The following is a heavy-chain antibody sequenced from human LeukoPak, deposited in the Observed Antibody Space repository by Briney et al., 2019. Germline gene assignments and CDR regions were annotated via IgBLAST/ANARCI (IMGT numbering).Heavy chain of an antibody. CDR1: GGSFSGYY. CDR3: ARGRRGYSYGYRYYYYYMDA. CDR2: INHSGST. J-gene: IGHJ6*03. Sequence: SETLSLTCAVYGGSFSGYYWSWIRQPPGKGLERIGEINHSGSTNYNPSLKSRVTISVDTSKNQFSLKLSSVTAADTAVYYCARGRRGYSYGYRYYYYYMDAWGKGTTVTVSS. D-gene: IGHD5-18*01. V-gene: IGHV4-34*01.